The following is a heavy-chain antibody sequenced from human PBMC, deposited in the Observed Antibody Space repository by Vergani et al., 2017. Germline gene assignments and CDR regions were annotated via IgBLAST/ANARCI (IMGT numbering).Heavy chain of an antibody. Sequence: QVQLVESGGGVVQPGRSLRLSCAASGFTFSSYGMHWVRQAPGKGLEWVAVIWYDGSNKYYADSVKGRFTISRDNSKNTLYLQMNSLRAEDTAVYYCAKGGHRYDFWSGDQPFDYWGQGTLVTVSS. D-gene: IGHD3-3*01. J-gene: IGHJ4*02. V-gene: IGHV3-33*06. CDR1: GFTFSSYG. CDR3: AKGGHRYDFWSGDQPFDY. CDR2: IWYDGSNK.